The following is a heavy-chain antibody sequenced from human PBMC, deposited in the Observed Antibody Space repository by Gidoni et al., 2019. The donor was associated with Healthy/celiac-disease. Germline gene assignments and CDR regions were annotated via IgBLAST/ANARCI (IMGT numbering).Heavy chain of an antibody. CDR2: IYYSGST. Sequence: QLQLQESGPGLVKPSETLSLTCTVSGGSISSSSYYWGWIRQPPGKGLEWIGSIYYSGSTYYNPSLKSRVTISVDTSKNQFSLKLSSVTAADTAVYYCARQGDVVMGATIDYWGQGTLVTVSS. J-gene: IGHJ4*02. CDR1: GGSISSSSYY. CDR3: ARQGDVVMGATIDY. D-gene: IGHD1-26*01. V-gene: IGHV4-39*01.